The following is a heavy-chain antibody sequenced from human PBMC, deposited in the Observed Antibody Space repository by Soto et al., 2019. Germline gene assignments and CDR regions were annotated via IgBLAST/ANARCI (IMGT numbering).Heavy chain of an antibody. D-gene: IGHD2-2*01. CDR1: GGSIRGYY. J-gene: IGHJ4*02. CDR2: MHTSGST. Sequence: PSDTLSLTCTVSGGSIRGYYWSWIRQSAGMGLEWIGRMHTSGSTNYDPSLKSRVTFSVDMSKNQISLKLTSVTAADTALYYCVRASMPKAHFDSWGQGTLVTVSS. V-gene: IGHV4-4*07. CDR3: VRASMPKAHFDS.